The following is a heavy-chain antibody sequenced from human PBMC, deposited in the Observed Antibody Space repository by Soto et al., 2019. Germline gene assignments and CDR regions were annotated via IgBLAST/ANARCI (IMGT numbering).Heavy chain of an antibody. Sequence: QVQLQQWGAGLLKPSETLSLTCAVYGGSFSGYHWNWIRQTPGKGMEWIGEINHRGSTSYNPSLKSRVTISVGTSKNPFSLNVNSVTAADTAVYYCARRAVAKSLDVWGQGTTVTVSS. CDR1: GGSFSGYH. V-gene: IGHV4-34*01. D-gene: IGHD5-12*01. CDR3: ARRAVAKSLDV. CDR2: INHRGST. J-gene: IGHJ6*02.